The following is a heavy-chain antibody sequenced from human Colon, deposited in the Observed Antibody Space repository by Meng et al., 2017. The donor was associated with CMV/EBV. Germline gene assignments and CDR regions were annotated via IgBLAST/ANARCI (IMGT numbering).Heavy chain of an antibody. D-gene: IGHD4-11*01. CDR1: GLTFNGSG. V-gene: IGHV3-30*02. J-gene: IGHJ4*02. Sequence: LSCAASGLTFNGSGLHWVRQAPGKGLEWVAFIGSDGSIKRYSDSVKGRFNISRDNSKNTLWLQMHSLRPEDTALYYCAREGFSNFDYWGQGTLVTVSS. CDR3: AREGFSNFDY. CDR2: IGSDGSIK.